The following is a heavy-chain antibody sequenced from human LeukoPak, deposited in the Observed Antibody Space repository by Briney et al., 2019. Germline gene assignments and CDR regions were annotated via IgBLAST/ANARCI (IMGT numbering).Heavy chain of an antibody. CDR1: GFTVSSYG. D-gene: IGHD6-19*01. Sequence: GGSLRLSCAASGFTVSSYGMHWVRQAPGKGLEWVAVIWYDGSNKYYADSVKGRFTISRDNSKNTLYLQMNSLRAEDTAVYYCARDGWGAVAGSGSDYWGQGTLVTVSS. V-gene: IGHV3-33*08. J-gene: IGHJ4*02. CDR2: IWYDGSNK. CDR3: ARDGWGAVAGSGSDY.